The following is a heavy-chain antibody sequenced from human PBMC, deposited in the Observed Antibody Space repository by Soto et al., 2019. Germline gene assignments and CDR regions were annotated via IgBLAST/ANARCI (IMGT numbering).Heavy chain of an antibody. CDR1: GVTFSSYG. CDR3: ATMGPYKDIVVVVVDY. V-gene: IGHV3-30*03. CDR2: ISYDGSNK. Sequence: GGSLRLSCAASGVTFSSYGMHWVRQAPGKGLEWVAVISYDGSNKYYADSVKGRFTISRDNAKNTLYLQMNSLRAEDTAVYYCATMGPYKDIVVVVVDYWGKGTLVTVSS. D-gene: IGHD2-15*01. J-gene: IGHJ4*02.